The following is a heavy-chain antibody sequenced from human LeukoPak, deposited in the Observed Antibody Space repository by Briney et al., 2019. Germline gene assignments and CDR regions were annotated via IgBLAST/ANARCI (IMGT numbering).Heavy chain of an antibody. D-gene: IGHD6-13*01. CDR2: INHSGST. CDR1: GGSFSGYY. J-gene: IGHJ4*02. V-gene: IGHV4-34*01. Sequence: SETLSLTCAVYGGSFSGYYWSWIRQPPGKGLEWIGEINHSGSTNYNPSLKSRVTISVDTSKNQFSLKLSSVTAADTAVYYCARAPRRPIIAAAGTFDYSGQGTLVTVSS. CDR3: ARAPRRPIIAAAGTFDY.